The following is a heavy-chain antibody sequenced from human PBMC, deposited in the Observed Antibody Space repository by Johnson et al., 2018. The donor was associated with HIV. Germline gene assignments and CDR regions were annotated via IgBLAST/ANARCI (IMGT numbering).Heavy chain of an antibody. D-gene: IGHD3-22*01. V-gene: IGHV3-9*01. Sequence: VQLVESGGGLVQPGRSLRLSCAASGFTFDDYAMHWVRQVPGKGLEWVSGISWNSGSTGYADSVKGRFTISRDNAKNSLYLQMNSLRAEDTALYYCAKVYYDSSGYGAFDIWGQGTMVTVSS. CDR2: ISWNSGST. CDR3: AKVYYDSSGYGAFDI. J-gene: IGHJ3*02. CDR1: GFTFDDYA.